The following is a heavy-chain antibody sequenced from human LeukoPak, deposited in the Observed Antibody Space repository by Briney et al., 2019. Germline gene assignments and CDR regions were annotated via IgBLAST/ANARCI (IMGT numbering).Heavy chain of an antibody. CDR3: AREDMWAFDI. J-gene: IGHJ3*02. Sequence: GVSLRLSCAASGFTFSNYWMSWVRQAPGKGLEWVANIKPDGSEKYYVDSVKGRFIISRDNAKNSLYLQMNSLRAEDTAVYYCAREDMWAFDIWGQGTMVTVSS. V-gene: IGHV3-7*01. CDR2: IKPDGSEK. D-gene: IGHD2-15*01. CDR1: GFTFSNYW.